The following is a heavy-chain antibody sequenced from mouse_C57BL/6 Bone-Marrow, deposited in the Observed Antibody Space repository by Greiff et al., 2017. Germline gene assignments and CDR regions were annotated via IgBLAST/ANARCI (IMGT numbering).Heavy chain of an antibody. V-gene: IGHV1-69*01. CDR2: IDPSDSYT. Sequence: QVQLKQPGAELVMPGASVKLSCKASGYTFTSYWMHWVKQRPGQGLEWIGEIDPSDSYTNYNQKFTGKSTLTVDTSSSTANMQLRSLTSEDSAVNYCARSQLGAFAYWGQGTLVTVSA. CDR3: ARSQLGAFAY. CDR1: GYTFTSYW. J-gene: IGHJ3*01. D-gene: IGHD4-1*02.